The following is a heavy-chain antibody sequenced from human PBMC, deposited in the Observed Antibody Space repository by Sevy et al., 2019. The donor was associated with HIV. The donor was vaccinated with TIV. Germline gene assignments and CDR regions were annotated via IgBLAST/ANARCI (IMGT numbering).Heavy chain of an antibody. CDR1: GFTFGSYG. V-gene: IGHV3-30*06. J-gene: IGHJ4*02. Sequence: GGSLRLSCAASGFTFGSYGMHWVRQAPGKGLEWVAYISYDRSDENYADSVKGRFTISRDNSKNTVFLQLNSLRPEDTAVYYCARVFSSYYFDYWGQGTLVTVSS. CDR2: ISYDRSDE. CDR3: ARVFSSYYFDY.